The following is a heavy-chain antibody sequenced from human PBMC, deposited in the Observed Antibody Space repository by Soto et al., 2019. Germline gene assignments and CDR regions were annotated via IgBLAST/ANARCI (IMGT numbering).Heavy chain of an antibody. D-gene: IGHD1-26*01. CDR3: AKDRSSLVGATDY. V-gene: IGHV3-30*18. Sequence: GGSLRLSCAASGFTFSSYGMHWVRQAPGKGLEWVAVISYDGSNKYYADSVKGRFTISRDNSKNTLYLQMNSLRAEDTAVYYCAKDRSSLVGATDYWGQGTLVTVSS. J-gene: IGHJ4*02. CDR2: ISYDGSNK. CDR1: GFTFSSYG.